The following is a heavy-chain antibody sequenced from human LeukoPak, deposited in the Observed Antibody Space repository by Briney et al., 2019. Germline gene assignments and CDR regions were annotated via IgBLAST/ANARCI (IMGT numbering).Heavy chain of an antibody. Sequence: QTGGSLRLSCAASGFTFSGSAMHWVRQASGKGLEWVGRIRSKANSCATAYAASVKGRFTISRDDSKNTAYLQMNSLKTEDTAVYYGTRLPLVDTAMVPTDYWGQGTLVTVSS. CDR2: IRSKANSCAT. CDR3: TRLPLVDTAMVPTDY. D-gene: IGHD5-18*01. V-gene: IGHV3-73*01. J-gene: IGHJ4*02. CDR1: GFTFSGSA.